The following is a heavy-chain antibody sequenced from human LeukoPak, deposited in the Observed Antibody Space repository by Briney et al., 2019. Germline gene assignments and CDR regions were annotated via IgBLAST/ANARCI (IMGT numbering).Heavy chain of an antibody. Sequence: SVKVSCKASGGTFSSYAISWVRQAPGQGLEWMGGIIPIFGTANYAQKFQGRVTITTDESTSTAYMELSSLRSEDTAVYYCAIRLRVVVIPGYFDYWGQGTLVTVSS. CDR3: AIRLRVVVIPGYFDY. CDR2: IIPIFGTA. J-gene: IGHJ4*02. D-gene: IGHD3-22*01. CDR1: GGTFSSYA. V-gene: IGHV1-69*05.